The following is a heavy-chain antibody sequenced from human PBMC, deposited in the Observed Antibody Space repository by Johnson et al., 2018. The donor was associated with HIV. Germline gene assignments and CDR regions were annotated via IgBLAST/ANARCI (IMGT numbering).Heavy chain of an antibody. J-gene: IGHJ3*02. V-gene: IGHV3-30*02. Sequence: QMLLVESAGGVVQPGGSLRLSCAASGFTFSSYGMHWVRQAPGKGLEWVAFIRYDGSNKYYADSVKGRFTISRDNSKNTLYLQMNSLRAEDTAVYYCAKVVVVPAAIWAFDIWGQGTMVTVSS. CDR1: GFTFSSYG. CDR3: AKVVVVPAAIWAFDI. D-gene: IGHD2-2*01. CDR2: IRYDGSNK.